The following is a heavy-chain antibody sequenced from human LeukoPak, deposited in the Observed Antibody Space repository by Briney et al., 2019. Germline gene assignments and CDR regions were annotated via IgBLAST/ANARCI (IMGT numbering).Heavy chain of an antibody. CDR3: ARDTSKRWLQKY. V-gene: IGHV1-69*13. CDR2: IIPIFGTA. D-gene: IGHD5-24*01. CDR1: GGTFSSYA. Sequence: ASVKVSCKASGGTFSSYAISWVRQAPGQGLEWMGGIIPIFGTANYAQKFQGRVTITADESTSTAYMELSSLRSEDTAVYYCARDTSKRWLQKYWGQGTLVTVSS. J-gene: IGHJ4*02.